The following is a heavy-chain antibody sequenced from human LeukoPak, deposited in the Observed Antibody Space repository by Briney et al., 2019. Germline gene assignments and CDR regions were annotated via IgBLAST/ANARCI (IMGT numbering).Heavy chain of an antibody. V-gene: IGHV1-8*01. Sequence: ASVTVSCKASGYTFTSYDINWVRQATGQGLEWMGWMNPNSGNTGFAQKFQGRVTMTRNTSISTAYMELSGLRSEDTAVYYCARGPTQVVVLGYYYMDVWGKGTTVTVSS. CDR1: GYTFTSYD. D-gene: IGHD2-2*01. CDR3: ARGPTQVVVLGYYYMDV. J-gene: IGHJ6*03. CDR2: MNPNSGNT.